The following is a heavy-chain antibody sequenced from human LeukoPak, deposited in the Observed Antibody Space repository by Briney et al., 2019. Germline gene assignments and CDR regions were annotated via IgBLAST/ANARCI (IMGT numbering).Heavy chain of an antibody. CDR2: IYYSGNT. J-gene: IGHJ4*02. CDR1: GGSISSHY. D-gene: IGHD6-19*01. CDR3: ARDQGGAVAGNFDC. V-gene: IGHV4-59*11. Sequence: ETLSLTCTVSGGSISSHYWSWIRQPPGKGLEWIGYIYYSGNTNYNPSVKSRVTISADTSKNQFPLKLSSVTAADTAVYYCARDQGGAVAGNFDCWGQGTLVTVSS.